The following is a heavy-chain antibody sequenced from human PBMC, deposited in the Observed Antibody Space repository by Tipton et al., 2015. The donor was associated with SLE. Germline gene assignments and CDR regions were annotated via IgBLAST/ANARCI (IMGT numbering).Heavy chain of an antibody. J-gene: IGHJ3*02. V-gene: IGHV4-34*01. CDR3: ARPWYSSSRYGAFDI. Sequence: TLSLTCAVYGGSFTGYYWSWIRQPPGKGLEWIGEINHSGSTTYNPSLKSRVTISLDTSKNQFSLKLTSVTAADTAVYYCARPWYSSSRYGAFDIWGQGTMVTVSS. D-gene: IGHD6-13*01. CDR1: GGSFTGYY. CDR2: INHSGST.